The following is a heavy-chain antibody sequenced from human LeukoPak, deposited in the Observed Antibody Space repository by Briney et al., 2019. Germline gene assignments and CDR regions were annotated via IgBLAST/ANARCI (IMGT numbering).Heavy chain of an antibody. CDR3: ANVRSITTSEY. Sequence: GGSLRLSCAASGFTFSSYGMHWVRQAPGKGREGVAFIRYDGSNKNYAESVKARFTISRSESKNTLYLQMNSPRAEDTALYYCANVRSITTSEYWGQGTLVTVSS. CDR2: IRYDGSNK. CDR1: GFTFSSYG. J-gene: IGHJ4*02. V-gene: IGHV3-30*02. D-gene: IGHD2-2*01.